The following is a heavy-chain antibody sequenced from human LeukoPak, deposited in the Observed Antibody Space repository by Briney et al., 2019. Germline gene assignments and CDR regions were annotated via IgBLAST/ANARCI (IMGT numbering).Heavy chain of an antibody. CDR2: ISGSGGRT. D-gene: IGHD6-19*01. J-gene: IGHJ4*02. V-gene: IGHV3-23*01. CDR3: AKEQQWSNFDY. CDR1: GFTFSSYA. Sequence: GGSLRLSCAASGFTFSSYAMSWVRQAPGKGLEWVSAISGSGGRTYYVDSVKGRFTISRDNSKNPLYLQMNSLRAEDTAVYYCAKEQQWSNFDYWGQGTMVTVSS.